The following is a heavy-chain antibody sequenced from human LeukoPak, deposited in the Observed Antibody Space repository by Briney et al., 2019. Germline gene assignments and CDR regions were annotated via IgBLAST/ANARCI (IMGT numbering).Heavy chain of an antibody. CDR1: GFTFSSYS. J-gene: IGHJ4*02. D-gene: IGHD2/OR15-2a*01. CDR2: ISSSNTTI. Sequence: PGGSLRLSCAASGFTFSSYSMNWVRQAPGKGLEWISYISSSNTTIFYADSVKGRFTISRDNANNSLSLHMNSLRAEDTAVYYCTRDGLSDYWGQGTLVTVSS. CDR3: TRDGLSDY. V-gene: IGHV3-48*01.